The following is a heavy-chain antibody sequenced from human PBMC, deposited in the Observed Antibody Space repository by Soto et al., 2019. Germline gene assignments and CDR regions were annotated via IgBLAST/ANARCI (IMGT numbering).Heavy chain of an antibody. CDR3: ARGSYSSSSMEGDPLYYMDV. D-gene: IGHD6-6*01. CDR1: GFTFSSYD. J-gene: IGHJ6*03. Sequence: NHGGSLRLSCAASGFTFSSYDMHWVRQATGKGLEWVSAIGTAGDTYYPGSVKGRFTISRENAKNSLYLQMNSLRAGDTAVYYCARGSYSSSSMEGDPLYYMDVWGKGTTVTVSS. V-gene: IGHV3-13*01. CDR2: IGTAGDT.